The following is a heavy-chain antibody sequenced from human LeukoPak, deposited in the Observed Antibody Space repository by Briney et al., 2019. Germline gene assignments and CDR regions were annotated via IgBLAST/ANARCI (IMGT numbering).Heavy chain of an antibody. J-gene: IGHJ5*02. CDR3: ARGRPTTSIAAAGVNWIDP. CDR1: GYTFTSYY. Sequence: ASVKVSCKASGYTFTSYYMHWVRQAPGQGLEWMGIINPSGGSTSYAQKFQGRVTITADKSTSTAYMELSSLRSEDTAVYYCARGRPTTSIAAAGVNWIDPWGQGTLVTVSS. D-gene: IGHD6-13*01. CDR2: INPSGGST. V-gene: IGHV1-46*01.